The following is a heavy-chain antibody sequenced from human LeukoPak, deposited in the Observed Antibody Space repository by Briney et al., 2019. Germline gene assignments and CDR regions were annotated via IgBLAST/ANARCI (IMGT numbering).Heavy chain of an antibody. D-gene: IGHD3-22*01. CDR3: AKWITRIVMEPDY. CDR1: GFTFSNYG. Sequence: GGSLRLSCAASGFTFSNYGMHWVRQAPGRGLEWVAIISYDGSDSYYAVSVGGRFTISRDNSKSTLYLQMNSLRAEDTAVYYCAKWITRIVMEPDYWGQGTLVTVSS. J-gene: IGHJ4*02. V-gene: IGHV3-30*18. CDR2: ISYDGSDS.